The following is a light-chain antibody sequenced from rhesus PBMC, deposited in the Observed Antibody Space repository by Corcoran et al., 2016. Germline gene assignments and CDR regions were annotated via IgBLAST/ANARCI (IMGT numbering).Light chain of an antibody. Sequence: EIVMTQSPATLSLSPGERATLSCRASQSVSSSLAWYQQKPGQAPRLHSYGASSRATGIPDRVSGSGFGTDFTLTISSLEPEDVAVYYCLQHSHWPHSFGQGTKVEIK. J-gene: IGKJ2*01. CDR1: QSVSSS. CDR3: LQHSHWPHS. V-gene: IGKV3-24*01. CDR2: GAS.